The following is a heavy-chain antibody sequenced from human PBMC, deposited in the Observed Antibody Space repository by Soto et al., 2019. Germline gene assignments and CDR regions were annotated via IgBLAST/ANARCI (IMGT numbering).Heavy chain of an antibody. CDR2: IDPSDSYT. D-gene: IGHD3-9*01. CDR1: GYSFTSYW. V-gene: IGHV5-10-1*01. CDR3: ASRGVNYDILTGYYNDYYYYGMDV. Sequence: PGESLKISCKGSGYSFTSYWISWVRQMPGKGLEWMGRIDPSDSYTNYSPSFQGHVTISADKSLSTAYLQWSSLKASDTAMYYCASRGVNYDILTGYYNDYYYYGMDVWGQGTTVTVSS. J-gene: IGHJ6*02.